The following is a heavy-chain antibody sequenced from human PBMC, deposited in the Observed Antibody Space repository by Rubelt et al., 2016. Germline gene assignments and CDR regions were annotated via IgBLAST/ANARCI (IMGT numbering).Heavy chain of an antibody. D-gene: IGHD3-10*01. V-gene: IGHV3-21*04. Sequence: EVQLVESGGGLVQPGGSVRLSCAASGFTFSTYSMNWVRQAPGKGLEWVSLISSSSTYIYYADSVKGRFTISRDNAKNSVYLQMKGRGADDTAVYYCALVGEGIGYWGQGTLVTVSS. CDR1: GFTFSTYS. CDR3: ALVGEGIGY. J-gene: IGHJ4*02. CDR2: ISSSSTYI.